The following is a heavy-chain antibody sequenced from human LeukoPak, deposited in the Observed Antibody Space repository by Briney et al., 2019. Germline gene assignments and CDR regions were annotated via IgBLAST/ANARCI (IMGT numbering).Heavy chain of an antibody. J-gene: IGHJ4*02. CDR2: IIPIFGTA. CDR1: GGTFSSHA. CDR3: ARGDYGDVAYYFDY. D-gene: IGHD4-17*01. Sequence: ASVKVSCKASGGTFSSHAISWVRQAPGQGLEWMGGIIPIFGTANYAQKFQGRVTITADESTSTAYMELSSLRSEDTAVYYCARGDYGDVAYYFDYWGQGTLVTVSS. V-gene: IGHV1-69*13.